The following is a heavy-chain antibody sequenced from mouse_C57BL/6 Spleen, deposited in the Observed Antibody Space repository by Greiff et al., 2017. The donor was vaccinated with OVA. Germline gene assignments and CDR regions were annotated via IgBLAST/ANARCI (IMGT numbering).Heavy chain of an antibody. J-gene: IGHJ4*01. Sequence: QVQLQQPGAELVRPGSSVKLSCKASGYTFTSYWMDWVKQRPGQGLEWIGNIYPSDSETPYNQKFKDKATLTVDKSSSTAYMQLSSLTSEDSAVYYCARSELFYYAMDYWGQGTSVTVSS. V-gene: IGHV1-61*01. CDR2: IYPSDSET. CDR3: ARSELFYYAMDY. CDR1: GYTFTSYW.